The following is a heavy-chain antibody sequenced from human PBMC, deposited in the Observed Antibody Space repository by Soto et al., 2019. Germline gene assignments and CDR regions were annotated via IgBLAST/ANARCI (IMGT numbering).Heavy chain of an antibody. V-gene: IGHV4-59*01. CDR3: ARGGDYYDSSGYWFDP. CDR1: GGSISSYY. CDR2: IYYSGST. J-gene: IGHJ5*02. D-gene: IGHD3-22*01. Sequence: SETLSLTCTVSGGSISSYYWSWIRQPPGKGLEWIGYIYYSGSTNYNPSLKSRVTISVDTSKNQFSLRLSSVTAADTAVYYCARGGDYYDSSGYWFDPWGQGTLVTVSS.